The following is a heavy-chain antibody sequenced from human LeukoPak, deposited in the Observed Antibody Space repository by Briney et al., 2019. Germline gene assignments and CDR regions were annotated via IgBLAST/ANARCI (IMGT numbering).Heavy chain of an antibody. CDR3: ARDERAPHYYGNSGY. J-gene: IGHJ4*02. Sequence: GGSLRLSCAASGFTFSSYSMNWVRQAPGKGLEWVPSISSSSSYIYYADSVKGRFTISRDNAKNSLYLQMNSLRAEDTAVYYCARDERAPHYYGNSGYWGQGTLVTVSS. D-gene: IGHD3-3*01. CDR1: GFTFSSYS. CDR2: ISSSSSYI. V-gene: IGHV3-21*01.